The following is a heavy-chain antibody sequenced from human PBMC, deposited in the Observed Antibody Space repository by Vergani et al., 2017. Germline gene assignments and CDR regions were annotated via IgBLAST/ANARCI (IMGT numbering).Heavy chain of an antibody. CDR2: IYHRGST. V-gene: IGHV4-30-2*01. Sequence: QLQLQESGSGLVKPSQTLSLTCAVSGGSISSGGYSWSWIRQPPGKGLEWIGYIYHRGSTNYNPSLKSRVTISVDTSKNQFSLKLSSVTAADTAVYYCARAHDYYDSSGYYPLYYWGQGTLVTVSS. J-gene: IGHJ4*02. D-gene: IGHD3-22*01. CDR3: ARAHDYYDSSGYYPLYY. CDR1: GGSISSGGYS.